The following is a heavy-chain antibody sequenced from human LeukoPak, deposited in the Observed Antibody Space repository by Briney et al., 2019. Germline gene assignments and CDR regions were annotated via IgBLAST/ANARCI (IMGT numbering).Heavy chain of an antibody. CDR2: IIPIFGTA. V-gene: IGHV1-69*06. Sequence: SVKVSCKASGGTFSSYAISWVRQAPGQGLEWMGGIIPIFGTANYAQKFQGRVTITADKSTSTAYMELSSLRSEDTAVHYCARGIVVVPAAAEGSSWFDPWGQGTLVTVSS. CDR1: GGTFSSYA. J-gene: IGHJ5*02. CDR3: ARGIVVVPAAAEGSSWFDP. D-gene: IGHD2-2*01.